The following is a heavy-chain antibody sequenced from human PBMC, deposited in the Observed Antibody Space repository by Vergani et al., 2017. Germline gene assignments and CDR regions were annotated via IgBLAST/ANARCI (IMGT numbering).Heavy chain of an antibody. J-gene: IGHJ6*02. CDR3: AKALQLLQGYYYGMDV. D-gene: IGHD2-2*01. Sequence: QVQLVESGGGVVQPGRSLRLSCAASGFTFSSYGMHWVRQAPGKGLEWVAVIWYDGSNKYYADSVKGRFTISRDNSKNSLYLQMNSLRAEDTALYYCAKALQLLQGYYYGMDVWGQGTTVTVSS. V-gene: IGHV3-33*06. CDR1: GFTFSSYG. CDR2: IWYDGSNK.